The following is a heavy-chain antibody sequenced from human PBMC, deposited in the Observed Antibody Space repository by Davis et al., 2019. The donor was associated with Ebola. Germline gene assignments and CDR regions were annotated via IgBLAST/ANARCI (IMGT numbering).Heavy chain of an antibody. CDR1: GGSISSGDYY. D-gene: IGHD6-19*01. J-gene: IGHJ4*02. CDR3: ARVRSSGWYKVQFAFDY. CDR2: IYYSGST. Sequence: MPSETLSLTCTVSGGSISSGDYYWSWIRQPPGKGLEWIGYIYYSGSTYYNPSLKSRVTISVDTSKNQFSLKLSSVTAADTAVYYCARVRSSGWYKVQFAFDYWGQGTLVTVSS. V-gene: IGHV4-30-4*01.